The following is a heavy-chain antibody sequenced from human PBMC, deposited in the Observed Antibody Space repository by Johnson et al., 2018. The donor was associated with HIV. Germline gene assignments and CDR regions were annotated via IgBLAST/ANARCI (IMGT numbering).Heavy chain of an antibody. D-gene: IGHD6-19*01. CDR3: ARERGYSSVLWKLSEDAFDI. J-gene: IGHJ3*02. CDR2: IHSDGSST. Sequence: VQLVESGGGVVQPGRSLRLSCAASGFTFSDYYMTWIRQAPGKGLEWVSRIHSDGSSTSYADSVKGRFPISRDNAKNTLYLQMNSLRVEDTAVYYCARERGYSSVLWKLSEDAFDIWGQGTMVTVSS. V-gene: IGHV3-74*01. CDR1: GFTFSDYY.